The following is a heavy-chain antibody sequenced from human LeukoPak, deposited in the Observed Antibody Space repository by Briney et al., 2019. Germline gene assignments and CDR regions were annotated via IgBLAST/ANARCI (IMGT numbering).Heavy chain of an antibody. CDR3: AKDQRRDGYNFHY. CDR1: GFTSSSYG. J-gene: IGHJ4*02. CDR2: IWYDGSNK. V-gene: IGHV3-33*06. D-gene: IGHD5-24*01. Sequence: PGRSLRLSCAASGFTSSSYGMHWVRQAPGKGVEWVAVIWYDGSNKYYADSVKGRFTISRDNSKNTLYLQMNSLRAEDTAVYYCAKDQRRDGYNFHYWGQGTLVTVSS.